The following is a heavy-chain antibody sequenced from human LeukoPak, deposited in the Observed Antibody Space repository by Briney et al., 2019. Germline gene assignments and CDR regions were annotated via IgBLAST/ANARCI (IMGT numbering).Heavy chain of an antibody. CDR2: IWYDGGNK. CDR3: ARTYSSSWDDYYYYGMDV. J-gene: IGHJ6*02. D-gene: IGHD6-13*01. V-gene: IGHV3-33*01. CDR1: GFTFSSYG. Sequence: GRSLRLSCAAPGFTFSSYGMHWVRQAPGKGLEWVAVIWYDGGNKYYADSVKGRFTISRDNSKNTLYLQMNSLRAEDTAVYYCARTYSSSWDDYYYYGMDVWGQGTTVTVSS.